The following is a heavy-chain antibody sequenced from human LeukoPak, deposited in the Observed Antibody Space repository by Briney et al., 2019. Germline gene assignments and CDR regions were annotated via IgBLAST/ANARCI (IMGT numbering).Heavy chain of an antibody. V-gene: IGHV1-69*04. CDR1: RGTFSSYA. J-gene: IGHJ6*02. D-gene: IGHD2-2*01. CDR2: IIPILGIA. CDR3: ARDGVVPHGMDV. Sequence: SVKVSCKASRGTFSSYAISWVRQAPGQGLEWMGRIIPILGIANYAQKFQGRVTITADKSTSTAYMELSSLRSEDTAVYYCARDGVVPHGMDVWGQGTTVTVSS.